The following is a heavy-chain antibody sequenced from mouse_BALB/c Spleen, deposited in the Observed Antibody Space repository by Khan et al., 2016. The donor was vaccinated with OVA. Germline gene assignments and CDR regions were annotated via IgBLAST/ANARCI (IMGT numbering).Heavy chain of an antibody. D-gene: IGHD1-3*01. CDR1: GDSITSGY. CDR3: ARSGFYAMDY. Sequence: EVKLEESGPSLVKPSQTLSLTCSVSGDSITSGYWNWIRKFPGNKLEYMGYITYSGSTYYNPSLKSRISITRDSSKNQYYLQLNSVTTEDTATYYCARSGFYAMDYWGQGTPVTVSS. V-gene: IGHV3-8*02. J-gene: IGHJ4*01. CDR2: ITYSGST.